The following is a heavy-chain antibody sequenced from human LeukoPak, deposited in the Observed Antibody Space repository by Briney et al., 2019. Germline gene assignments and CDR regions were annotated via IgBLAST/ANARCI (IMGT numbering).Heavy chain of an antibody. CDR2: ISWNSGSI. CDR3: ARDWVYKIDY. D-gene: IGHD5-24*01. V-gene: IGHV3-9*01. CDR1: GFTFDDYA. J-gene: IGHJ4*02. Sequence: PGGSLRLSCAASGFTFDDYAMHWVRQAPGKGLEWVSGISWNSGSIGYADSVKGRFTISRDNAKNSLYLQMNSLRVEDTAVYYCARDWVYKIDYWGRGTLVTVSS.